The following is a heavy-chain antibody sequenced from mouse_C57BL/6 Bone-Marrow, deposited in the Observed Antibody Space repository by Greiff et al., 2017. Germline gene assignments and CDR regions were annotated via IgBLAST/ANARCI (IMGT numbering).Heavy chain of an antibody. CDR1: GYAFSSSW. Sequence: VQLQQSGPELVKPGASVKISCKASGYAFSSSWMNWVKQRPGKGLEWIGRIYPGDGDTNYNGEFKGKATLTADKSSSTAYMQLSSLTSEDSAVYFCARGGSSGPFAYWGQGTLVTVSA. CDR2: IYPGDGDT. V-gene: IGHV1-82*01. J-gene: IGHJ3*01. D-gene: IGHD3-2*02. CDR3: ARGGSSGPFAY.